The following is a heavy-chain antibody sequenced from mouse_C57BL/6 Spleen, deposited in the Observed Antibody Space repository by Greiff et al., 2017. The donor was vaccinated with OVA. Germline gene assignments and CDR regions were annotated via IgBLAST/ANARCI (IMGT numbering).Heavy chain of an antibody. J-gene: IGHJ4*01. V-gene: IGHV5-17*01. CDR1: GFTFSDYG. D-gene: IGHD1-1*01. CDR2: ISSGSSTI. CDR3: ARITTGGGGYAMDY. Sequence: EVKLMESGGGLVKPGGSLKLSCAASGFTFSDYGMHWVRQAPEKGLEWVAYISSGSSTIYYADTVKGRFTISRDNAKNTLFLQMTSLRSEDTAMYYCARITTGGGGYAMDYWGQGTSVTVSS.